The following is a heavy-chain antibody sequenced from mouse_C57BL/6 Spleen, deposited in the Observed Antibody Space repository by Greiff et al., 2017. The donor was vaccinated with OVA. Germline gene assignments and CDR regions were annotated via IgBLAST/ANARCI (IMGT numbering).Heavy chain of an antibody. CDR3: TGIYYDYAWFAY. V-gene: IGHV6-3*01. D-gene: IGHD2-4*01. Sequence: EVKLEESGGGLVQPGGSMKLSCVASGFTFSNYWMNWVRQSPEKGLEWVAQIRLKSDNYATHYAESVKGRFHISRDDSKSSVYLQMNNLRAEDTGIYVCTGIYYDYAWFAYWGQGTLVTVSA. CDR1: GFTFSNYW. J-gene: IGHJ3*01. CDR2: IRLKSDNYAT.